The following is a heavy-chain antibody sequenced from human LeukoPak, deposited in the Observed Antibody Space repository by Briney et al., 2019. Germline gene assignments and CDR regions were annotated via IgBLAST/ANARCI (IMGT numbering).Heavy chain of an antibody. V-gene: IGHV4-34*01. CDR3: ARDGSSGYFLAY. D-gene: IGHD3-22*01. CDR1: GGSFSGYY. CDR2: INHSGST. J-gene: IGHJ4*02. Sequence: PSETLSLTCAVYGGSFSGYYWSWIRQPPGKGLEWIGEINHSGSTNYNPSLKSRVIISVDTSRDQFSLKLSSVTAADTAVYYCARDGSSGYFLAYWGQGILVTVSS.